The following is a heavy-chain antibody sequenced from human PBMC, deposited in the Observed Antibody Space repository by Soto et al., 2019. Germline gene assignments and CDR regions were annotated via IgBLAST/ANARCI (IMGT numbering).Heavy chain of an antibody. J-gene: IGHJ5*02. CDR3: ARPYCSTTSCHNWFDP. V-gene: IGHV1-18*01. CDR2: ISTYNGDT. Sequence: ASVKVSCKASGYTFTTYGISWVRQAPGQGLEWMGWISTYNGDTNYAQKLQGRVTMTTDTSTSTAYMELRSLRSDDTAVYYCARPYCSTTSCHNWFDPWGQGKLVTGYS. D-gene: IGHD2-2*01. CDR1: GYTFTTYG.